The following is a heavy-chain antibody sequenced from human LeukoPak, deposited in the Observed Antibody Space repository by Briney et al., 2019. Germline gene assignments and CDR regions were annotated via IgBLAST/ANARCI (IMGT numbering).Heavy chain of an antibody. Sequence: GGSLRLSCAASGFTFSSYGMHWVRQAPGKGLEWVAFIRYDGSNKYYADSVKGRFTISRDNSKNTLYLQMNSLRAEDTAVYYCTCMGATISTLVYSDYWGQGTLVTVSS. CDR1: GFTFSSYG. V-gene: IGHV3-30*02. J-gene: IGHJ4*02. CDR2: IRYDGSNK. CDR3: TCMGATISTLVYSDY. D-gene: IGHD1-26*01.